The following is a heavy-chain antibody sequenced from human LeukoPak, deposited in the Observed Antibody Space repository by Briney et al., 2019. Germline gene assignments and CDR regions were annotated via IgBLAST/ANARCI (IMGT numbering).Heavy chain of an antibody. D-gene: IGHD6-19*01. CDR1: GGSFSGYY. CDR3: ARPIAVAGTGEYYFDY. J-gene: IGHJ4*02. Sequence: SETLSLTCAVYGGSFSGYYWSWIRQPPGKGLEWVGEINHSGSTIYNPSLKSRVTISVDTSKNQFSLKLSSVTAADTAVYYCARPIAVAGTGEYYFDYWGQGTLVTVSS. CDR2: INHSGST. V-gene: IGHV4-34*01.